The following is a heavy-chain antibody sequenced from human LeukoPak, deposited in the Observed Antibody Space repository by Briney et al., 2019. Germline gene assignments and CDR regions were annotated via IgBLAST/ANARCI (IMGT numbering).Heavy chain of an antibody. CDR3: AREEMGDCSSTSCYRFGSSPLFDY. J-gene: IGHJ4*02. D-gene: IGHD2-2*02. CDR1: GYTFTGYY. Sequence: GASVKVSCKASGYTFTGYYMHWVRQAPGQGLEWMGWINPNSGGTNYAQKFQGRVTMTRDTSTSTVYMELSSLRSEDTAVYYCAREEMGDCSSTSCYRFGSSPLFDYWGQGTLVTVSS. CDR2: INPNSGGT. V-gene: IGHV1-2*02.